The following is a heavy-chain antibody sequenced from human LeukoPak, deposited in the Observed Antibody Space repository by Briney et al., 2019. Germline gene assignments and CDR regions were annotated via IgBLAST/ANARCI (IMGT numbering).Heavy chain of an antibody. Sequence: SVKVSFKASGGTFSSYAISWVRQAPGQGLEWMGGIIPIFGTANYAQKFQGRVTITADESTSTAYMELSSLRSEDTAVYYCARDRGLLYGSSGCLDSWGQGTLVTVSS. J-gene: IGHJ4*02. CDR2: IIPIFGTA. V-gene: IGHV1-69*13. D-gene: IGHD6-19*01. CDR3: ARDRGLLYGSSGCLDS. CDR1: GGTFSSYA.